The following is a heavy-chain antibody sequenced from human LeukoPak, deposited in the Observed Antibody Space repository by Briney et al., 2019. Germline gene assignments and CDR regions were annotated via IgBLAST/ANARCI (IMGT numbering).Heavy chain of an antibody. D-gene: IGHD2-15*01. CDR1: GGSISSGGYS. CDR2: IYYSGST. V-gene: IGHV4-30-4*07. CDR3: ARHLGYCSGGSCYQMVRVPYYFDY. J-gene: IGHJ4*02. Sequence: PSQTLSLTCAVSGGSISSGGYSWSWIRQPPGKGLEWIGYIYYSGSTYYNPSLKSRVTISVDTSKNQFSLKLSSVTAADTAVYYCARHLGYCSGGSCYQMVRVPYYFDYWGQGTLVTVSS.